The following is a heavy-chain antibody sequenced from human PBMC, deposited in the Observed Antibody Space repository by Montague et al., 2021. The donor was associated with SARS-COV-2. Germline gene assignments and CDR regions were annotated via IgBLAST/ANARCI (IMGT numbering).Heavy chain of an antibody. V-gene: IGHV4-4*09. CDR3: ARLTGSRVYYYHYGLDV. J-gene: IGHJ6*02. CDR1: GDSIRESH. Sequence: SETLSLTCTVSGDSIRESHWSWIRQPPGKGLEWIGYIDNSGSTNYNPALESRVTLTVSASNNQFYLTLRSVTVADTAVYYCARLTGSRVYYYHYGLDVWGQGTTVTVSS. D-gene: IGHD1-20*01. CDR2: IDNSGST.